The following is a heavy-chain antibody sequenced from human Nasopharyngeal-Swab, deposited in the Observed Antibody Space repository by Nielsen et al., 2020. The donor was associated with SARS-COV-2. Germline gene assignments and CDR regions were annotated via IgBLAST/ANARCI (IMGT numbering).Heavy chain of an antibody. V-gene: IGHV3-30*03. CDR3: ARAIQPDY. CDR2: ISYDGSNK. J-gene: IGHJ4*02. CDR1: GFTFSSYG. Sequence: GESLKISCAASGFTFSSYGMHWVRQAPGKGLEWVAVISYDGSNKYYADSVKGRFTISRDNSKNTLYLQMNSLRAEDTAVYYCARAIQPDYWGQGTLVTVSS.